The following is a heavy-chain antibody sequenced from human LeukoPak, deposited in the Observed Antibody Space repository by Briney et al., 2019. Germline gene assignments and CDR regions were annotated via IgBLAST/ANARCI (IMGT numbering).Heavy chain of an antibody. CDR1: GGSFSGYY. D-gene: IGHD3-22*01. Sequence: SETLSLTCGVNGGSFSGYYWNWIRQTPGKGLEWIGEINHSGSTNYNPPLKRRVTISVDTSQKQFSLRLTSVTAADTAVYYCASLKNHYDSSGYLVTDAFDIWGQGTMVTVSS. J-gene: IGHJ3*02. V-gene: IGHV4-34*01. CDR2: INHSGST. CDR3: ASLKNHYDSSGYLVTDAFDI.